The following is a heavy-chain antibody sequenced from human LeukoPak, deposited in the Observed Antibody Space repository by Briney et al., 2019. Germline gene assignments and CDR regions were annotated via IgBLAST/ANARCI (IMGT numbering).Heavy chain of an antibody. CDR1: GYSISSGYY. CDR3: ARQNLNWFDP. CDR2: IYHSGST. Sequence: SETLSLTCAVSGYSISSGYYWGWIRQPPGKGLEWIGSIYHSGSTYYNPSLKSRVTISVDTSKNQFSLKLSSVTAADTAVYYCARQNLNWFDPWGQGTLVPSPQ. V-gene: IGHV4-38-2*01. J-gene: IGHJ5*02.